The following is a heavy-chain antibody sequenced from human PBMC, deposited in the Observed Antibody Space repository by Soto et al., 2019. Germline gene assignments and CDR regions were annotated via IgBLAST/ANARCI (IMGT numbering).Heavy chain of an antibody. Sequence: QVQLVQSGAEVKKPGSSVKVSCKASGGTFSSYTISWVRQAPGQGLEWMGRIIPILGIANYAQKFQGRVTIPADKSTSTAYMELSSLRCEDTAVYYCARDAAAAVYFDYWGQGTLVTVSS. CDR3: ARDAAAAVYFDY. CDR2: IIPILGIA. J-gene: IGHJ4*02. CDR1: GGTFSSYT. V-gene: IGHV1-69*08. D-gene: IGHD6-13*01.